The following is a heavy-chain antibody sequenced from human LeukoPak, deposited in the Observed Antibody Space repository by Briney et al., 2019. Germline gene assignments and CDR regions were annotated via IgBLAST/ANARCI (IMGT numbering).Heavy chain of an antibody. CDR1: GGTFSSFA. J-gene: IGHJ5*02. Sequence: VASVKVSCKASGGTFSSFAISWVRQAPGQGVEWMGRIIPIFGTPNYAQQFQGRVTITTDESTSTAYMELSSLRSEDTAVYYCARDPTSRSGGSSWFDPWGQGTLVPVSS. CDR2: IIPIFGTP. D-gene: IGHD2-15*01. V-gene: IGHV1-69*05. CDR3: ARDPTSRSGGSSWFDP.